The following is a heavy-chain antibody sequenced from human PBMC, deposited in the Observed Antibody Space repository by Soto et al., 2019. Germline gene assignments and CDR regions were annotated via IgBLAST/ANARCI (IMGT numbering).Heavy chain of an antibody. Sequence: ASVKVSCKGAGYTFSNYYMHWVRQAPGQGLEWMGIINPSGDSTSYAQEFQGRVTMTRETSTSTLYMELSSLRSEDTAVYYCARATRSGSPHFDHWGQGALVTVSS. CDR2: INPSGDST. D-gene: IGHD5-12*01. V-gene: IGHV1-46*01. J-gene: IGHJ4*02. CDR1: GYTFSNYY. CDR3: ARATRSGSPHFDH.